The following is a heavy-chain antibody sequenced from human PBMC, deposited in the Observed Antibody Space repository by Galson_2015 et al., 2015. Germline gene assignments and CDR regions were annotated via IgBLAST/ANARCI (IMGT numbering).Heavy chain of an antibody. V-gene: IGHV3-30*14. Sequence: SLRLDCAASGLGFSNYAMHWLRQPPGKGVEWVAVLSSDGSHSYYRDSVKGRFTISRDNSNNTLSLLMDSLRPGDTAVYYCATDRYDFLTGYYYFDNWGQGTLVTVS. J-gene: IGHJ4*02. CDR1: GLGFSNYA. CDR3: ATDRYDFLTGYYYFDN. D-gene: IGHD3-9*01. CDR2: LSSDGSHS.